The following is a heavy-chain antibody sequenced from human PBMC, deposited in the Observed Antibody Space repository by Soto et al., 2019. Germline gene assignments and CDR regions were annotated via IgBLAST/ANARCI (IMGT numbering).Heavy chain of an antibody. CDR3: TTDRAADGYNPSKGVDY. J-gene: IGHJ4*02. CDR1: GFTFSNAW. D-gene: IGHD5-12*01. V-gene: IGHV3-15*07. Sequence: GGSLRLSCAASGFTFSNAWMNWVRQAPGKGLEWVGRIKSKTDGGTTDYAAPVKGRFTISRDDSKNTLYLQMNSLKTEDTAVYYCTTDRAADGYNPSKGVDYWGQGTLVTVSS. CDR2: IKSKTDGGTT.